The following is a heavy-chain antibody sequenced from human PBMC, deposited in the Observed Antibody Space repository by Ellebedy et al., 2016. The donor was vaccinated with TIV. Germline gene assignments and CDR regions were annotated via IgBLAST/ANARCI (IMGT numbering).Heavy chain of an antibody. CDR3: ARDFLRAPDGSESYNNWFDP. D-gene: IGHD3-10*01. CDR2: IFGTA. Sequence: IFGTANYAQKFQDRVTITADESMRTAYMELSSLRSEDTAVYYCARDFLRAPDGSESYNNWFDPWGQGTLVTVSS. V-gene: IGHV1-69*01. J-gene: IGHJ5*02.